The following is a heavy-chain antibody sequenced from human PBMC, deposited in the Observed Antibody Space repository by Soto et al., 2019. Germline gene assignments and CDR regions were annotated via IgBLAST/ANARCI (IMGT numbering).Heavy chain of an antibody. V-gene: IGHV4-34*01. D-gene: IGHD2-15*01. CDR1: GGSFSGYY. Sequence: SETLSLTCAVYGGSFSGYYWSWIRQPPGKGLEWIGEINHSGSTNYNPSLKSRVTISVDTSKNQFSLKLSSVTAADTAVYYCARVDLYCSGGSCYFPTPDWGQGTLVTVSS. CDR3: ARVDLYCSGGSCYFPTPD. CDR2: INHSGST. J-gene: IGHJ4*02.